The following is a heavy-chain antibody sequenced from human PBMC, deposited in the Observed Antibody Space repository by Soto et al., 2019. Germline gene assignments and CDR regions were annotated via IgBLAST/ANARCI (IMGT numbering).Heavy chain of an antibody. CDR1: GSTFTGDY. V-gene: IGHV1-2*02. CDR3: ARGRHMDV. Sequence: QVQVVQSGAEVKKPGASVKVSCKASGSTFTGDYMHWVRKAPGQGLEWMGWINPNSGATNYAQKFQDRVTVTRATSISTAYMELSRLRSDDTAVYYCARGRHMDVWGPGTTVTVSS. CDR2: INPNSGAT. J-gene: IGHJ6*02.